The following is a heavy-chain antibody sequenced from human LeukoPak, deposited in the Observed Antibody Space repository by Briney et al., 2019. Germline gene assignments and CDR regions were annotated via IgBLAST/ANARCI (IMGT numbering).Heavy chain of an antibody. Sequence: GGSLRLSCAASGFTFSSYGMHWVRQAPGKGLEWVSSISSSSTYIYSADSVKGRFTISRDNAKNSLYLQMNSLRAEDTAVYYCARDARATVTTDYWGQGTLVTVSS. CDR2: ISSSSTYI. D-gene: IGHD4-17*01. J-gene: IGHJ4*02. CDR3: ARDARATVTTDY. CDR1: GFTFSSYG. V-gene: IGHV3-21*01.